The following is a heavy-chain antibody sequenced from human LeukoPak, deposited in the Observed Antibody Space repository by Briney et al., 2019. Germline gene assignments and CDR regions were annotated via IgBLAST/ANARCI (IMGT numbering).Heavy chain of an antibody. V-gene: IGHV4-34*01. J-gene: IGHJ4*02. CDR2: INHSGST. Sequence: PSETLSLTCAVYGGSFSGYYWSWIRQPPGKGLEWIGEINHSGSTNCNPSLKSRVTISVDTSKNQFSLKLSSVTAADTAVYYCATGYQWLATGFDYWGQGTLVTVSS. CDR1: GGSFSGYY. CDR3: ATGYQWLATGFDY. D-gene: IGHD6-19*01.